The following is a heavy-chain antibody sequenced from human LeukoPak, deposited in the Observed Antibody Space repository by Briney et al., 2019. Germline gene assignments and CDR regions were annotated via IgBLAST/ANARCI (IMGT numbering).Heavy chain of an antibody. Sequence: PSETLSLTCTVSGGSISSYYWSWIRQPPGKGLEWIGYIYYSGSTNYNPSLKSRVTISVDTSKNQFSLKLSSVTAADTAVYYCARESYIAAAGKNYYYGMDVWGQGTTVTVSS. V-gene: IGHV4-59*01. CDR3: ARESYIAAAGKNYYYGMDV. CDR1: GGSISSYY. J-gene: IGHJ6*02. CDR2: IYYSGST. D-gene: IGHD6-13*01.